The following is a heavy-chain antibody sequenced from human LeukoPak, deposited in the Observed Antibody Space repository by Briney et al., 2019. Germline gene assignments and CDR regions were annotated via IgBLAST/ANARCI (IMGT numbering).Heavy chain of an antibody. CDR1: GFTVSSNY. V-gene: IGHV3-66*01. CDR3: ARDRVAAAGVDY. D-gene: IGHD6-13*01. CDR2: IYSGGST. Sequence: GGSLRLSCAASGFTVSSNYMSWVRQAPGKGLEWVSVIYSGGSTYYADSVKGRSTISRDNSKNMLYLQMNSLRAEDTAVYYCARDRVAAAGVDYWGQGTLVTVSS. J-gene: IGHJ4*02.